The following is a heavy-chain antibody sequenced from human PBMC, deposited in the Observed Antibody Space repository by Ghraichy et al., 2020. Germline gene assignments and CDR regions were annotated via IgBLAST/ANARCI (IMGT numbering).Heavy chain of an antibody. CDR2: IYYSGST. D-gene: IGHD5-12*01. V-gene: IGHV4-59*08. CDR1: GGSISSYY. J-gene: IGHJ3*02. Sequence: LSCTVSGGSISSYYWSWIRQPPGKGLEWIGYIYYSGSTNYNPSLKSRVTISVDTSKNQFSLKLSSVTAADTAVYYCARSVDIVATPAAFDIWGQGTMVTVSS. CDR3: ARSVDIVATPAAFDI.